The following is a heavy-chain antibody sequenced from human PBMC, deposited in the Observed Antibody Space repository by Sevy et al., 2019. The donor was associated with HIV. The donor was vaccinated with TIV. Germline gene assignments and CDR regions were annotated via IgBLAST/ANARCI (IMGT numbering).Heavy chain of an antibody. CDR1: GGSISSYY. J-gene: IGHJ6*02. CDR2: IYYSGST. Sequence: SETLSLTCTVSGGSISSYYWSWIRQPPGKGLEWIGYIYYSGSTKYNPSLKSRVTISVDTSKNQFSLKLSSVTAADTAVYYCARDRVLYYYYGMDVWGQGTTVTVSS. D-gene: IGHD1-1*01. CDR3: ARDRVLYYYYGMDV. V-gene: IGHV4-59*13.